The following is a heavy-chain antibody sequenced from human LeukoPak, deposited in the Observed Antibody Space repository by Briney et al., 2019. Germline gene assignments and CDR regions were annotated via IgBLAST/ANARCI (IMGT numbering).Heavy chain of an antibody. V-gene: IGHV1-69*05. CDR2: IIPIFGTA. Sequence: GSSVKVSCKASGGTFSSYAISWVRQAPGQGLEWMGGIIPIFGTANYAQKLQGRVTMTTDTSTSTAYMELRSLRSDDTAVYYCAREGYSGYADWFDPWGQGTLVTVSS. J-gene: IGHJ5*02. CDR1: GGTFSSYA. D-gene: IGHD5-12*01. CDR3: AREGYSGYADWFDP.